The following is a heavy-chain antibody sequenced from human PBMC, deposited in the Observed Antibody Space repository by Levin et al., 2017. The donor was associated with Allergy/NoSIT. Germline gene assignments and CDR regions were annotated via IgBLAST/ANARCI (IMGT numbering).Heavy chain of an antibody. Sequence: AGGSLRLSCAASGFTFSTYSMNWVRQAPGKGLEWVSYISSTSNTIYYADSVKGRFTISRDNAKNSLYLQMNSLRDEDTAVYYCANFYYDSSGYYRDAFDSWGQGTMVTVSS. D-gene: IGHD3-22*01. V-gene: IGHV3-48*02. CDR3: ANFYYDSSGYYRDAFDS. J-gene: IGHJ3*02. CDR2: ISSTSNTI. CDR1: GFTFSTYS.